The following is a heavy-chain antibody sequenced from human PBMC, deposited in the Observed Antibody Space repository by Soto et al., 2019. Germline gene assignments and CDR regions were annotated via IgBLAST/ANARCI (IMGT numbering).Heavy chain of an antibody. Sequence: GGSLRLSCAASGFTFSSYAMHWVRQAPGKGLEWVAVISYDGSNKYYADSVKGRFTISRDNSKNTLYLQMNSLRAEDTAVYYCARGGSSWSGYYYGMDVWGQGTTVTVSS. CDR2: ISYDGSNK. J-gene: IGHJ6*02. CDR1: GFTFSSYA. V-gene: IGHV3-30-3*01. D-gene: IGHD6-13*01. CDR3: ARGGSSWSGYYYGMDV.